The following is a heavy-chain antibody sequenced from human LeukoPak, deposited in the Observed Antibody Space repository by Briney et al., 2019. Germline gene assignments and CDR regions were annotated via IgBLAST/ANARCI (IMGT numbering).Heavy chain of an antibody. J-gene: IGHJ4*02. Sequence: SQTLSLTCTVSGDSTSSGAYYRSWIRQPAGKGLEWIGRIYSGGSTNYNPSLKSRVTISVDTSKNQFSLKLSSVTAADTAVYYCAREGSIYYYDSSGYLGYWGQGTLVTVSS. D-gene: IGHD3-22*01. CDR1: GDSTSSGAYY. CDR2: IYSGGST. CDR3: AREGSIYYYDSSGYLGY. V-gene: IGHV4-61*02.